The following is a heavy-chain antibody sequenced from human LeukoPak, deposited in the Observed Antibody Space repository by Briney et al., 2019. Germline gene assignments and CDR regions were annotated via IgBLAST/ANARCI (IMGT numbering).Heavy chain of an antibody. V-gene: IGHV1-18*01. CDR2: ISAYNGNT. D-gene: IGHD6-6*01. CDR3: ARLDSSSTDYYFDY. J-gene: IGHJ4*02. CDR1: GYTFTSYG. Sequence: ASVKVSCKASGYTFTSYGISWVRQAPGQGLEWMGWISAYNGNTNYAQKLQGRVTMTTDTSTSTAYMELRSLRSDDTAVYYCARLDSSSTDYYFDYWGQGTLVTVSS.